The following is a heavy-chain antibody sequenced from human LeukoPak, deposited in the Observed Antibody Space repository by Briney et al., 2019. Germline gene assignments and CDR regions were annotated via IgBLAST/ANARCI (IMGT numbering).Heavy chain of an antibody. Sequence: PGRSLRLSCAASGFTFSSYAMHWVRQAPGKGLEWVAVISYDGSNEYYADSVKGRFTISRDNSKNTLYLQMNSLRAEDTAVYYCARDHGIAAAGTFYFDYWGQGTLVTVSS. D-gene: IGHD6-13*01. J-gene: IGHJ4*02. CDR1: GFTFSSYA. V-gene: IGHV3-30*04. CDR3: ARDHGIAAAGTFYFDY. CDR2: ISYDGSNE.